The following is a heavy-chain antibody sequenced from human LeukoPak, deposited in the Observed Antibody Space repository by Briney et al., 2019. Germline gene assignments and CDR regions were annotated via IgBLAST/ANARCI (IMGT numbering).Heavy chain of an antibody. D-gene: IGHD6-19*01. J-gene: IGHJ4*02. Sequence: SVKVSCKASGGTFSSYAISWVRQAPGQGLEWMGRIIPILGIANYVQKFQGRVTITADKSTSTAYMELSSLRSEDTAVYYCARSSSGWYEYNFDYWGQGTLVTVSS. CDR3: ARSSSGWYEYNFDY. CDR2: IIPILGIA. CDR1: GGTFSSYA. V-gene: IGHV1-69*04.